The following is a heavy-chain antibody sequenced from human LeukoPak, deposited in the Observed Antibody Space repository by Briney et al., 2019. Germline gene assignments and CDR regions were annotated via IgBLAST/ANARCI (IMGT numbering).Heavy chain of an antibody. V-gene: IGHV4-4*07. Sequence: PETLSLTCTVSGGSISSYYWSWIRQPAGKGLEWIGRIYTSGSTNYNPSLKSRVTMSVDTSKNQFSLKLSSVTAADTAVYYCARRGVAAAGTRYNWFDPWGQGTLVTVSS. CDR1: GGSISSYY. J-gene: IGHJ5*02. D-gene: IGHD6-13*01. CDR2: IYTSGST. CDR3: ARRGVAAAGTRYNWFDP.